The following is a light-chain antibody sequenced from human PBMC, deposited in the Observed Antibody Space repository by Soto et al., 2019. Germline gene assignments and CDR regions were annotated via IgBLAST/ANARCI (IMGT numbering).Light chain of an antibody. J-gene: IGLJ1*01. Sequence: QSVLTQPASVSGSPGQSITISCTGTSSDVGVYNYVSWYQQRPGKAPKVMIYDVSNRPSGVSNRFSGSKSGNTASLTISGLQAEDEADYYCSSYTSSSTLDAYVFGTGTKVTVL. CDR2: DVS. CDR1: SSDVGVYNY. V-gene: IGLV2-14*01. CDR3: SSYTSSSTLDAYV.